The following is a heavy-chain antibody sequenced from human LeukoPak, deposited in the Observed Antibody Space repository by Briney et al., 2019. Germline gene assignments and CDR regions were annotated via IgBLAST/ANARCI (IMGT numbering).Heavy chain of an antibody. CDR1: GYTFTSYG. V-gene: IGHV1-18*01. D-gene: IGHD5-18*01. Sequence: ASVKVSCKASGYTFTSYGISWVRQAPGQGLEWMGWISPYNGNTNYAQKLQGRVTMTTDTSTSTAYMELRSLRSDDTAVYYCARMGRDTAMATVDYWGQGTLVTVSS. CDR2: ISPYNGNT. J-gene: IGHJ4*02. CDR3: ARMGRDTAMATVDY.